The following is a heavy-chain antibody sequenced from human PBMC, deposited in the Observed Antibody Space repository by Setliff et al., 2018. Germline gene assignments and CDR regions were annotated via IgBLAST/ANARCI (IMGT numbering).Heavy chain of an antibody. D-gene: IGHD1-26*01. CDR2: IYHSGTT. CDR1: GGPFSGYY. V-gene: IGHV4-34*10. Sequence: PSETLSLTCAVQGGPFSGYYWSWIRQPPGKGLESIGEIYHSGTTNYNPSLKSRVTMSVDKSRNQFSLRLTSVTAADTAIYYCTRAYSGSHDYWGQGTLVTVSS. J-gene: IGHJ4*02. CDR3: TRAYSGSHDY.